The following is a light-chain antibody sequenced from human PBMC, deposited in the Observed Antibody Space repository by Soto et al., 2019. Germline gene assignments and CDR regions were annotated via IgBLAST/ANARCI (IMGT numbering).Light chain of an antibody. V-gene: IGLV2-14*01. CDR3: SSYTSSSTLYVV. Sequence: QSALTQPASVSGSPGQSITISCTGTNSDVGGYNYVSWYQQHPGEAPKLMIYDVSNRPSGVSNRFSGSKSGNTASLTISGLQAVDEADYYCSSYTSSSTLYVVFGGGTKLTVL. CDR2: DVS. J-gene: IGLJ2*01. CDR1: NSDVGGYNY.